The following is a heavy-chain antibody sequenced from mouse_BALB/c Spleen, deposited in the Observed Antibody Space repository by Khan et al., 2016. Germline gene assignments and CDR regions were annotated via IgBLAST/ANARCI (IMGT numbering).Heavy chain of an antibody. D-gene: IGHD1-2*01. J-gene: IGHJ3*01. V-gene: IGHV5-6*01. CDR3: ASHVITTGTFGY. CDR2: ISSGGSYS. CDR1: EFTFSSYG. Sequence: EVELVESGGDLVKPGGSLKLSCAASEFTFSSYGMSWVRQTPDKRLEWVATISSGGSYSYYPDSVKGRFTISRDNAENTLYLQMSSLKAEDTAMYYYASHVITTGTFGYWGQGTLVTVSA.